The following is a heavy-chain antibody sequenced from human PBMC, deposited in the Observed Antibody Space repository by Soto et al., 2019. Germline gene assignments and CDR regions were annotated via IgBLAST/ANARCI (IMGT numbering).Heavy chain of an antibody. CDR1: GGSISSSSYY. J-gene: IGHJ5*02. V-gene: IGHV4-39*01. CDR3: ARRIGFLEYQAPNWFDP. D-gene: IGHD3-3*01. CDR2: IYYSGST. Sequence: SETLSLTCTVSGGSISSSSYYWGWIRQPPGKGLEWIGSIYYSGSTYYNPSLKSRVTISLDTSKNQFSLKLSSVTAADTAVYYCARRIGFLEYQAPNWFDPWGQGTLVTVSS.